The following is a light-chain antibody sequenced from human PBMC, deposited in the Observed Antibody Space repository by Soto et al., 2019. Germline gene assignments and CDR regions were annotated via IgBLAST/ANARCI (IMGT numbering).Light chain of an antibody. J-gene: IGLJ2*01. Sequence: QSALTQPRLVSESPGQSDNISCTGTSSDVGAYDYVSWYQQHPSKAPQHMIYDVTQRPSGVPHRFSGSRSGNTASLTIAGLQAEDEADYYCCSYAGSYTWVVGEGTKVTVL. V-gene: IGLV2-11*01. CDR1: SSDVGAYDY. CDR2: DVT. CDR3: CSYAGSYTWV.